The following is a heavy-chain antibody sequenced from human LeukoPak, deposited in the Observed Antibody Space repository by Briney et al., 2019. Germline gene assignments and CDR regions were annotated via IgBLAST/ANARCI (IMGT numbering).Heavy chain of an antibody. V-gene: IGHV1-2*02. Sequence: GSVKVSCKASGYTFTGYYMHWVRQAPGQGLEWMGWINPNSGGTNYAQKFQGRVTMTRDTSISTAYMELSRLRSDDTAVYYCAREESTEYYDFWSGYTRWGQGTLVTVSS. J-gene: IGHJ4*02. CDR2: INPNSGGT. CDR3: AREESTEYYDFWSGYTR. CDR1: GYTFTGYY. D-gene: IGHD3-3*01.